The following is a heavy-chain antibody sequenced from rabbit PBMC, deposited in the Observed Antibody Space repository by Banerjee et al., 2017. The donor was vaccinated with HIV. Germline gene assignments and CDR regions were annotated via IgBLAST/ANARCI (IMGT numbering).Heavy chain of an antibody. Sequence: QEQLVESGGGLVQPEGSLTLTCTASGFSFSSSYYMCWVRQAPGKGLEWIGCIYAGSSGSTHYASWAKGRFTISKTSSTTVTLQMTSLTAADTATYFCARSYSGGNDYTNFWGPGTLVTVS. CDR1: GFSFSSSYY. CDR2: IYAGSSGST. V-gene: IGHV1S45*01. J-gene: IGHJ4*01. D-gene: IGHD6-1*01. CDR3: ARSYSGGNDYTNF.